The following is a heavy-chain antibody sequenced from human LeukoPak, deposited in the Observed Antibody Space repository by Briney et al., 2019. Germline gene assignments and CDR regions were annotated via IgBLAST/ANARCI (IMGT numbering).Heavy chain of an antibody. J-gene: IGHJ4*02. CDR3: ARGRESLYYFDY. D-gene: IGHD3-3*01. CDR2: ISGSGGST. CDR1: GLTFSSYW. Sequence: GGSLRLSCAASGLTFSSYWMSWVRQAPGKGLEWVSAISGSGGSTYYADSVKGRFTISRDNSKNTLYLQMNSLRAEDTAVYYCARGRESLYYFDYWGQGTLVTVSS. V-gene: IGHV3-23*01.